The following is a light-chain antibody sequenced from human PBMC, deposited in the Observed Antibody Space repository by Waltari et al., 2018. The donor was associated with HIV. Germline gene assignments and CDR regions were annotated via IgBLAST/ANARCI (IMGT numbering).Light chain of an antibody. CDR3: QAWDSSTVV. CDR2: QDT. CDR1: KLGEKY. Sequence: SYELTQPPSVSVSPGQTASLTCSWDKLGEKYACWYQQRPGQSPVLVIYQDTKRPSGIPERFSGSNSGNTATLTISGTQAIDEADYYCQAWDSSTVVFGGGTKLTVL. J-gene: IGLJ2*01. V-gene: IGLV3-1*01.